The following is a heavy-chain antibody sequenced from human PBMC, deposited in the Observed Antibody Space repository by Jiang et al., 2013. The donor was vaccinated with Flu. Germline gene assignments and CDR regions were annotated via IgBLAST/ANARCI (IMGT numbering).Heavy chain of an antibody. J-gene: IGHJ4*02. CDR1: GGTFSSYT. V-gene: IGHV1-69*04. CDR2: IIPILGIA. D-gene: IGHD1-26*01. Sequence: GAEVKKPGSSVKVSCKASGGTFSSYTISWVRQAPGQGLEWMGRIIPILGIANYAQKFQGRVTITADKSTSTAYMELSSLRSEDTAVYYCARDLRSTEKSGSYYFDYWGQGTLVTVSS. CDR3: ARDLRSTEKSGSYYFDY.